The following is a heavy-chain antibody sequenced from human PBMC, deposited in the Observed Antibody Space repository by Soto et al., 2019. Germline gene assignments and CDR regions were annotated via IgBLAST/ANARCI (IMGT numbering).Heavy chain of an antibody. V-gene: IGHV3-74*01. CDR2: ISSDGSST. J-gene: IGHJ6*03. D-gene: IGHD6-13*01. CDR3: ALKHSSSWAYYYYYMDV. Sequence: EVQLVESGGGLIQPGGSLRLSCAASGFTFRSCWMHWVRQGPGKGLAWVARISSDGSSTSYADSVKGRFTISRDNAKNTLYLQMNSLRAEDTAVYYCALKHSSSWAYYYYYMDVWGRGTTVTVSS. CDR1: GFTFRSCW.